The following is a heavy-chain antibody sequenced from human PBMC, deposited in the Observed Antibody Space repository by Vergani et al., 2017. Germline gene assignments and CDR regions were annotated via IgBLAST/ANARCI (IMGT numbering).Heavy chain of an antibody. V-gene: IGHV3-21*01. Sequence: EVQLVESGGGLVKPGGSLRLSCAASGFTFSSYSMNWVRQAPGKGLEWVSSISSSSSYIYYADSVKGRFTISRDNAKNSLYLQMNSLRAEDTAVYYCARGVEELLWFGELWDYWGQGTLVTVSS. J-gene: IGHJ4*02. CDR1: GFTFSSYS. CDR2: ISSSSSYI. CDR3: ARGVEELLWFGELWDY. D-gene: IGHD3-10*01.